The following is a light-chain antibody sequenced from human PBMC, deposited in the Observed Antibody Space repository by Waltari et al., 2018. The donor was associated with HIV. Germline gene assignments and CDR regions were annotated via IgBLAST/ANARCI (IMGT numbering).Light chain of an antibody. CDR3: SSFTSNSTLV. J-gene: IGLJ1*01. V-gene: IGLV2-14*01. Sequence: QSALTQPASVSGSPGQSITISCTGTSSDVGGYNYVSWYQQHPDKAPKLMIYEVSNRPSWVSNRFSGSKSGNTASLTISGLQAEDEADYYCSSFTSNSTLVFGTGTKVTVL. CDR1: SSDVGGYNY. CDR2: EVS.